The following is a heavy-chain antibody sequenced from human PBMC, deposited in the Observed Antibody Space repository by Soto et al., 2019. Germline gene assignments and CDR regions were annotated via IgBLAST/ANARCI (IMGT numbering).Heavy chain of an antibody. CDR1: GGTFSSYA. D-gene: IGHD3-3*01. V-gene: IGHV1-69*01. J-gene: IGHJ4*02. CDR2: IIPIFGTA. Sequence: QVQLVQSGAEVKRPGSSVKVSCKASGGTFSSYAISWVRQAPGQGLEWMGGIIPIFGTANYAQKFQGRVTINADEPTSTAYRELSSLISEDTAVYYCERDSGLYDFSDYWGQGTLVTVSS. CDR3: ERDSGLYDFSDY.